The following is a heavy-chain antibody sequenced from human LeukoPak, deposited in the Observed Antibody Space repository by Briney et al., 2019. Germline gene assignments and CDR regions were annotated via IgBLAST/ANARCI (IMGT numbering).Heavy chain of an antibody. V-gene: IGHV3-23*01. CDR1: GFTLTNYA. D-gene: IGHD3-10*01. CDR3: ARAAMVRGVDYFDY. Sequence: GGSLRLSCAASGFTLTNYAMSWVRQAPGKGLEWVSLISGGGHSTYYADSVKGRFTISTDNSKNTLYLQMNSLRAEDTAVYYCARAAMVRGVDYFDYWGRGTLVTVSS. J-gene: IGHJ4*02. CDR2: ISGGGHST.